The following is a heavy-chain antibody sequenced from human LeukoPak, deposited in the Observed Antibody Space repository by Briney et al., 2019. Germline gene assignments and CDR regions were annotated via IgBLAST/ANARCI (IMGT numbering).Heavy chain of an antibody. J-gene: IGHJ4*02. CDR3: ASENCSGTSCSSFDY. D-gene: IGHD2-2*01. V-gene: IGHV4-39*01. CDR1: GGSISSRSYY. Sequence: SETLSLTCTVSGGSISSRSYYWGWIRQPPGKGLEWIGSIFYSGTTYYNPSLKSRVTISVDTSKNQFSLKLSSVTAADTAVYYCASENCSGTSCSSFDYWGQGTLVTVSS. CDR2: IFYSGTT.